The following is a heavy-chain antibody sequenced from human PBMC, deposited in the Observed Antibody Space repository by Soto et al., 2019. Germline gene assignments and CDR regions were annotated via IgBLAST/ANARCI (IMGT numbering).Heavy chain of an antibody. CDR2: ISYDGSNK. CDR3: ATSVTPDGEYFQV. CDR1: GFNFSSYP. V-gene: IGHV3-30-3*01. D-gene: IGHD2-2*01. J-gene: IGHJ1*01. Sequence: LRLSCAASGFNFSSYPMHWVRQGPGNGLEWVAVISYDGSNKYYAASVRGRFTISRDNSKHTLFLQVNSLRTEDTALYYCATSVTPDGEYFQVWGQGTLVTVSS.